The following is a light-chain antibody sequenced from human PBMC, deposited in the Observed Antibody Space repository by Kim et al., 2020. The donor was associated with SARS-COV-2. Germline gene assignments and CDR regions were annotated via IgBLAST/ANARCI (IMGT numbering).Light chain of an antibody. J-gene: IGKJ1*01. CDR2: GAS. CDR3: QQYGSSPRM. V-gene: IGKV3-20*01. Sequence: APGERAARSCRASQSVSSSYLAWYQQKPGQAPRLLIYGASSRATGIPDRFSGSESGTDFTLTISRLEPEDVAVYFCQQYGSSPRMFGQGTKVDIK. CDR1: QSVSSSY.